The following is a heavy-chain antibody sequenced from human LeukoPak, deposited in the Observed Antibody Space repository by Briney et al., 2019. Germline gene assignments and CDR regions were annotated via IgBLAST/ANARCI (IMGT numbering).Heavy chain of an antibody. Sequence: PGRSLRLSCAASGFTFSSYGMHWVRQAPGKGLEWVAVIWYDGSNKYYADSVKGRFTISRDNSKNTLYLQMNSLRAEDTAVYYCARDAGYCSGGSCYPYYGMDVWGQGTTVTVSS. CDR3: ARDAGYCSGGSCYPYYGMDV. J-gene: IGHJ6*02. CDR2: IWYDGSNK. CDR1: GFTFSSYG. D-gene: IGHD2-15*01. V-gene: IGHV3-33*01.